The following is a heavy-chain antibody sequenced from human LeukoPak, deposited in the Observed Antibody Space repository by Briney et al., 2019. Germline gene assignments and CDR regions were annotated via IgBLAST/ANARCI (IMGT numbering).Heavy chain of an antibody. J-gene: IGHJ4*02. CDR3: ARARGFGESQTPHY. D-gene: IGHD3-10*01. CDR1: GFTFTSYS. Sequence: PGGSLRLSCAASGFTFTSYSMGWVRQAPGKGLHWVSIMSGNGGSTYYADSVEGRFTISRDNSKNTLYLQMNSLRAEDTAVYSCARARGFGESQTPHYWGQGTLVTVSS. V-gene: IGHV3-23*01. CDR2: MSGNGGST.